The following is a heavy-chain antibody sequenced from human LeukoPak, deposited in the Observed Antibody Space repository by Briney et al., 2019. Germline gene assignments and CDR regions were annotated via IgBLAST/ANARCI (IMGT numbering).Heavy chain of an antibody. CDR2: ISYDGSNK. Sequence: GGSLRLSCAASGFTFSSYGMHWVRQAPGKGLEWVAVISYDGSNKYYADSVKGRFTISRDNSKNTLYLQMNSLRAEDTAVYYCAKGMTGWAFDIWGQGTMVAVSS. V-gene: IGHV3-30*18. J-gene: IGHJ3*02. CDR3: AKGMTGWAFDI. CDR1: GFTFSSYG. D-gene: IGHD1-20*01.